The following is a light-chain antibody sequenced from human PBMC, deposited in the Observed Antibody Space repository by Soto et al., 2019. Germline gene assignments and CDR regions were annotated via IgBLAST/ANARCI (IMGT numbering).Light chain of an antibody. V-gene: IGKV3-15*01. CDR2: GAL. Sequence: EIVMTQSPATLSVSPGERATLSCRASQFVSTNLAWYQQRPGQAPRLLIYGALTLQSGVPSRFSGSGSGTEFTLTISSLQPEDFATYYCQQLISYPITFGQGTRLEIK. CDR1: QFVSTN. J-gene: IGKJ5*01. CDR3: QQLISYPIT.